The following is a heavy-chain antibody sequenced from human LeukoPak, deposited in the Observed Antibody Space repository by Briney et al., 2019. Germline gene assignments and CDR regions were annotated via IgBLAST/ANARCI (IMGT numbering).Heavy chain of an antibody. CDR1: GGTFSSYA. V-gene: IGHV1-69*13. CDR3: ARAPLTYYYDSSGYYLFDY. Sequence: GASVKVSCKASGGTFSSYAISWVRQAPGQGLEWMGGIIPTFGTANYAQKFQGRVTITADESTSTAYMELSSLRSEDTAVYYCARAPLTYYYDSSGYYLFDYWGQGTLVTVSS. CDR2: IIPTFGTA. D-gene: IGHD3-22*01. J-gene: IGHJ4*02.